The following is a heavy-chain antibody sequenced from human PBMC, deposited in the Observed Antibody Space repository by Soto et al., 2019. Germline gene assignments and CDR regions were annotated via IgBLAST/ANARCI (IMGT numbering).Heavy chain of an antibody. Sequence: PGESLKISCKGSGYSFTNYWIGWVRQIPGKGLEWMGIIYPGDSDTRYSPSFQGQVTISADKSISTAYLQWSSLKASDTAMYYCPRHQAYYVNGGYYPDYWGEGPWSPSPQ. CDR3: PRHQAYYVNGGYYPDY. V-gene: IGHV5-51*01. D-gene: IGHD3-22*01. J-gene: IGHJ4*02. CDR2: IYPGDSDT. CDR1: GYSFTNYW.